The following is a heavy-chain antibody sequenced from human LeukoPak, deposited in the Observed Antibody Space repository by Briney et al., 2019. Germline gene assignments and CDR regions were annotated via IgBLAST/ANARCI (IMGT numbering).Heavy chain of an antibody. CDR2: FDPEDGET. D-gene: IGHD6-13*01. CDR1: GYTLTELS. CDR3: ATDLRAAAYYGMDV. V-gene: IGHV1-24*01. Sequence: ASVKVSCKVSGYTLTELSMHWVRQAPGKGLEWMGGFDPEDGETIYAQKFQGRVTMTEDTSTDTAYMELSSLRSEDTAVYYCATDLRAAAYYGMDVWGQGTTVTVSS. J-gene: IGHJ6*02.